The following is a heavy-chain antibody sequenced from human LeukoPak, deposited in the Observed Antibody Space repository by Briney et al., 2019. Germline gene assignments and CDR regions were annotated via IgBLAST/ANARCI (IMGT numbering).Heavy chain of an antibody. D-gene: IGHD4-23*01. Sequence: GESLKISCKGSGYSFTTYWIGWMRLMPGKGLEWMGIIYPGDSDIRISPSFQGQVTISVDKSISTAYLQWSSLKASDTAMYYCARRAVVIGVGYFDYWGQGTLVTVSS. J-gene: IGHJ4*02. CDR3: ARRAVVIGVGYFDY. V-gene: IGHV5-51*01. CDR2: IYPGDSDI. CDR1: GYSFTTYW.